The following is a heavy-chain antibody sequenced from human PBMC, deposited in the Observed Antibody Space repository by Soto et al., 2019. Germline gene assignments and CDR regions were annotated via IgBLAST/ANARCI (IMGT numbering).Heavy chain of an antibody. V-gene: IGHV4-59*01. D-gene: IGHD3-9*01. CDR1: GASISNYY. CDR2: IYYSGNT. Sequence: SETLSLTCTVSGASISNYYLSWIRQPPGKGLEWIGYIYYSGNTDYNPSLKSRVTISVDTSKNQLSLELSCVTAAEGAMYYCAREAGVRYPVGPWGQGSLVTVSS. J-gene: IGHJ5*02. CDR3: AREAGVRYPVGP.